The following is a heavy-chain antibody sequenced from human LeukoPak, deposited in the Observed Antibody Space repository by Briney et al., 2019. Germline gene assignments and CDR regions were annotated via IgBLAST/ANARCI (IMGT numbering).Heavy chain of an antibody. V-gene: IGHV3-74*01. Sequence: GGSLRLSCAASGFTFSSYWMHWVRQGSGKGLVWVSRINSDGSSTSYADSVKGRFTISRDNAKNTLYLQMNTLRAEDTAVYYCVSIPGDWGQGTLVTVSS. CDR1: GFTFSSYW. CDR2: INSDGSST. D-gene: IGHD7-27*01. J-gene: IGHJ4*02. CDR3: VSIPGD.